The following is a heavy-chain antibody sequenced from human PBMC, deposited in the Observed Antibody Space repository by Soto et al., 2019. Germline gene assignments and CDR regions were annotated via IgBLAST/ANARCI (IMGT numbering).Heavy chain of an antibody. J-gene: IGHJ4*02. V-gene: IGHV3-23*01. CDR1: GGTFGSYG. CDR3: AKLAGRGTYYGEDY. D-gene: IGHD1-26*01. CDR2: ISNSGRNT. Sequence: GGSLRLSCAASGGTFGSYGMYWVGQGPGKGLEWVSYISNSGRNTYYADSVKGRFTISRDNSKSTLYLQMNSLRAEDTALYYCAKLAGRGTYYGEDYWGQGTLVTVSS.